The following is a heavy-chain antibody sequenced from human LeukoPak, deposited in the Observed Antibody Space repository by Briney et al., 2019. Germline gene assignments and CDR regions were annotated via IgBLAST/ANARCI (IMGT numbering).Heavy chain of an antibody. V-gene: IGHV4-39*07. CDR2: IYYSGST. Sequence: SETLSLTCTVSGGSISSSSYYWGWIRQPPGKGLEWIGSIYYSGSTYYNPSLKSRVTISVDTSKNQFSLKLSSVTAADTAVYYCASSVVPAAIGTFDCWGQGTLVTVSS. J-gene: IGHJ4*02. D-gene: IGHD2-2*02. CDR1: GGSISSSSYY. CDR3: ASSVVPAAIGTFDC.